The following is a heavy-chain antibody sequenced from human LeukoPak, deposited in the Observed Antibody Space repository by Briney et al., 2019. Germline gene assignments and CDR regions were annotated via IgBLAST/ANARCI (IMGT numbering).Heavy chain of an antibody. CDR1: GYTLTELS. V-gene: IGHV1-24*01. CDR2: FDPEDGET. CDR3: ATDSIAAAGTDYYYYMDV. J-gene: IGHJ6*03. Sequence: ASVKVSCKVSGYTLTELSMHWVRQAPGKGLEWMGGFDPEDGETIYAQKFQGRVTMTEDTSTDTAYMELSSLRSEDTAVYYCATDSIAAAGTDYYYYMDVWGKGTTVTVSS. D-gene: IGHD6-13*01.